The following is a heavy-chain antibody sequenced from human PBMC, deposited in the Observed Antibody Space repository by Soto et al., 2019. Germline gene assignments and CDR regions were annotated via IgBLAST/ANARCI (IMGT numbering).Heavy chain of an antibody. J-gene: IGHJ6*02. V-gene: IGHV4-4*07. CDR3: ARGGYYDFWSGPKSPCYYGMDV. Sequence: SETLSLTCTVSGGSISSYYWSWIRQPAGKGLEWIGRIYTSGSTNYNPSLKSRVTMSVDTSKNQFSLKLSSVTAADTAVYYCARGGYYDFWSGPKSPCYYGMDVWGQGTTVTVSS. D-gene: IGHD3-3*01. CDR1: GGSISSYY. CDR2: IYTSGST.